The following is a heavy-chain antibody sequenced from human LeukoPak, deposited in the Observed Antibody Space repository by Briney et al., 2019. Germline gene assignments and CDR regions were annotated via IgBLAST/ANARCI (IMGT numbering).Heavy chain of an antibody. J-gene: IGHJ4*02. D-gene: IGHD3-10*01. Sequence: GGSLRLSCAASGFIFSSYDMHWVRQAPGKGLEWVAVISYDGTNKYYADSVKGRFTISRDNSKNTLYLQMNSLTTEDTAVYYCARVDRATMIWGIFAGGQMDYWGQGTLVTVSS. CDR2: ISYDGTNK. CDR3: ARVDRATMIWGIFAGGQMDY. V-gene: IGHV3-30*03. CDR1: GFIFSSYD.